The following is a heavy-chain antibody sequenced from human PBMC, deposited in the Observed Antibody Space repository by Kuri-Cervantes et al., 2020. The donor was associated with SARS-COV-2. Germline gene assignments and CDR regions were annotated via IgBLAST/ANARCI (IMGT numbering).Heavy chain of an antibody. CDR3: VRDGDHWNFDY. CDR1: GFTFSGHW. Sequence: GGSLRPSCAASGFTFSGHWIHWVRQDPGKGLVWVSRINPDGSYTNNADSVKGRFTLSRDNAKNMLFLQMNSLRAEDTAVYYCVRDGDHWNFDYWGQGTLVTVSS. J-gene: IGHJ4*02. CDR2: INPDGSYT. D-gene: IGHD1-1*01. V-gene: IGHV3-74*01.